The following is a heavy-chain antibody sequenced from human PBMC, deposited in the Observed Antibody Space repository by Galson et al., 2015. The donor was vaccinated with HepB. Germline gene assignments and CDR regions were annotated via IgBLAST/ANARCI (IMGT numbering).Heavy chain of an antibody. D-gene: IGHD6-19*01. Sequence: SVKVSCKASGYTFTGYYMHWVRQAPGQGLEWMGGFDPEDGETIYAQKFQGRVTMTEDTSTDTAYMELSSLRSEDTAVYYCATEMRIAVAFDYWGQGTLVTVSS. CDR1: GYTFTGYY. V-gene: IGHV1-24*01. CDR3: ATEMRIAVAFDY. CDR2: FDPEDGET. J-gene: IGHJ4*02.